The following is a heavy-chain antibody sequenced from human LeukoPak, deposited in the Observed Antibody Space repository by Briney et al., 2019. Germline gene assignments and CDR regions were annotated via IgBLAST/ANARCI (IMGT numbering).Heavy chain of an antibody. Sequence: GGSLRLSCAASMFTFTSFWIHCVRQAPGKGLEWVANIKRDGNEKNYVDSVKGRFSISRDNAKNSLYLQMDSLRGEDTAVYYCKKEGAYPIITYDSWGQGALVTVSS. D-gene: IGHD3-10*01. J-gene: IGHJ5*01. CDR3: KKEGAYPIITYDS. V-gene: IGHV3-7*01. CDR1: MFTFTSFW. CDR2: IKRDGNEK.